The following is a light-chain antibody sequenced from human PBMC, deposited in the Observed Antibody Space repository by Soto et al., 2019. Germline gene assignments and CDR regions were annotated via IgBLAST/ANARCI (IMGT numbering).Light chain of an antibody. V-gene: IGLV2-11*01. CDR1: SSDVGGYNY. CDR2: DVS. J-gene: IGLJ1*01. Sequence: QSALTQPRSVSGSPGRSVTISCTGASSDVGGYNYVSWYQQHPGKAPKLMIYDVSKRPSGVPDRFSGSKSGNTASLTISGLQTEDEADYYCCSYAGRYTYVFGTGTNLTVL. CDR3: CSYAGRYTYV.